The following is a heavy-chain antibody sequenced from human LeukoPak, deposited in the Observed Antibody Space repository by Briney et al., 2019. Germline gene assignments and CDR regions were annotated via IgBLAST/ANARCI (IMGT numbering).Heavy chain of an antibody. CDR3: ARVGYSSSWYKSYYYYYYGMAV. D-gene: IGHD6-13*01. Sequence: GGSLRLSCAASGFTFSSYWMSWVRQAPGKGLEWVANIKQDGSEKYYVDSVKGRFTIYRDNAKNSLYLQMNSLRAEDTAVYYCARVGYSSSWYKSYYYYYYGMAVWAQGTTVTVS. CDR1: GFTFSSYW. J-gene: IGHJ6*02. V-gene: IGHV3-7*01. CDR2: IKQDGSEK.